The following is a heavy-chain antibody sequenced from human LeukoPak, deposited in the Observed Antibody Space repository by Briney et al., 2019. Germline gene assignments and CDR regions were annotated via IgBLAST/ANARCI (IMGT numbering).Heavy chain of an antibody. D-gene: IGHD2-21*02. J-gene: IGHJ4*02. CDR1: GGSISSGGYY. Sequence: SETLSLTCTVSGGSISSGGYYWSWVRQPPGKGLEWIGSIYYSGSTYYNPSLKSRVTISVDTSKNQFSLKLSSVTAADTAVYYCARTPVVVTDFDYWGQGTLVTVSS. CDR2: IYYSGST. V-gene: IGHV4-39*07. CDR3: ARTPVVVTDFDY.